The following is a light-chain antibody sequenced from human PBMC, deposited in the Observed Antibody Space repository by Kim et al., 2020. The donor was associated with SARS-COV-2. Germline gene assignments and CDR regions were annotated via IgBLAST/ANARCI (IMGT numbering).Light chain of an antibody. CDR1: NIGSKR. Sequence: APGKTARITCGGNNIGSKRVHWYQQKPGQAPVLVIYYDSDRPSGIPERFSGSNSGNTATLTISRVEAGDEADYYCQVWDSSSDHPVFGTGTKVTVL. CDR2: YDS. J-gene: IGLJ1*01. CDR3: QVWDSSSDHPV. V-gene: IGLV3-21*04.